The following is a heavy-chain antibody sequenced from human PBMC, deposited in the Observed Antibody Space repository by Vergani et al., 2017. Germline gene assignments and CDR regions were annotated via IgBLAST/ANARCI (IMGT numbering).Heavy chain of an antibody. Sequence: EVQLVESGGGLVQPGGSLRLSCAASGFTFSSYSMNWVRQAPGKGLEWVSAISGSGGSTYYADSVKGRFTISRDNSKNTLYLQMNSLRAEDTAVYYCAKGIAARPLYFYYWGEGILVTVSA. V-gene: IGHV3-23*04. CDR2: ISGSGGST. J-gene: IGHJ4*02. D-gene: IGHD6-6*01. CDR3: AKGIAARPLYFYY. CDR1: GFTFSSYS.